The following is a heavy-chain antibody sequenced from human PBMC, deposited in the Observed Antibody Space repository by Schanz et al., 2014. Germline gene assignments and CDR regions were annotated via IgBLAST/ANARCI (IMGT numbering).Heavy chain of an antibody. Sequence: TFSSYDIHWVRQATGKGLEWVSDIGTAADTYYPGSVKGRFTISRDNSKNTLLIQMNSLRVEDKAVHFCARDVYCSGGGYQGFSDSQGQTTLVNVFS. CDR1: TFSSYD. CDR3: ARDVYCSGGGYQGFSDS. D-gene: IGHD2-15*01. V-gene: IGHV3-13*01. CDR2: IGTAADT. J-gene: IGHJ5*01.